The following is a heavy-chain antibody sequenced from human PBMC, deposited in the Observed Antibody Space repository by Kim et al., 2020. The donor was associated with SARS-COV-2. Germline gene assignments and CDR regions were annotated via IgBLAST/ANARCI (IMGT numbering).Heavy chain of an antibody. D-gene: IGHD6-19*01. CDR2: IIPIFGTA. V-gene: IGHV1-69*13. J-gene: IGHJ4*02. CDR3: ARSIAVAAPLGDY. CDR1: GGTFSSYA. Sequence: SVKVSCKASGGTFSSYAISWVRQAPGQGLEWMGGIIPIFGTANYAQKFQGRVTITADESTSTAYMELSSLRSEDTAVYYCARSIAVAAPLGDYWGQGTLVTVSS.